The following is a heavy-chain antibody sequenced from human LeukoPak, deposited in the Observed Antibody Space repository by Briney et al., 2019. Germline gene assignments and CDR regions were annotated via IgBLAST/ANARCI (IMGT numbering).Heavy chain of an antibody. CDR2: IYHSGST. Sequence: PSETLSLTCGVSGYSISSGYYWGWLRQPPGKGLEWTGSIYHSGSTYYNPSLKSRVTISVDTSKNQLSLKLNSVTAADTAVYYCARNHSSGWIDYWGQGALVTVSS. CDR3: ARNHSSGWIDY. D-gene: IGHD6-19*01. J-gene: IGHJ4*01. V-gene: IGHV4-38-2*01. CDR1: GYSISSGYY.